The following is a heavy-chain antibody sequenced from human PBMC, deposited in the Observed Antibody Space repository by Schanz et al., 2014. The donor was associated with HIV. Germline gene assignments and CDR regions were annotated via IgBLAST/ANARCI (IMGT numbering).Heavy chain of an antibody. V-gene: IGHV3-53*02. J-gene: IGHJ4*02. Sequence: VRLVETGGDLIQPGGSLRLSCAASGLPVRNKYMTWVRHPPGEGLEWVPSIYAGGTTFYADAVRGRFTISRDNSRNTLFLQMDSLRVEDTAVYYCATGSLSYGGNQNDKWGQGTLVTVSS. CDR2: IYAGGTT. D-gene: IGHD4-17*01. CDR1: GLPVRNKY. CDR3: ATGSLSYGGNQNDK.